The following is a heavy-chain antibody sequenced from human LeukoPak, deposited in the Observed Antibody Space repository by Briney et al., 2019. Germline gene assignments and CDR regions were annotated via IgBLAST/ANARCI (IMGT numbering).Heavy chain of an antibody. CDR3: ARGGDYLDY. V-gene: IGHV3-74*01. CDR1: GFTFSTYW. J-gene: IGHJ4*02. CDR2: ISPDGTSA. Sequence: GGSLRLSCAASGFTFSTYWMHWVRQVPGKGLVWVSRISPDGTSALYADSVKGRFTISRDNANNSLYLQMNSLRAEDTAVYYCARGGDYLDYWGQGTLVTVSS.